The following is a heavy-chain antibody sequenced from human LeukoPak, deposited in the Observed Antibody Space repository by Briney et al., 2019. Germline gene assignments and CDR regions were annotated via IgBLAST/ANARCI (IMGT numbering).Heavy chain of an antibody. Sequence: SVKVSCKASGGTFSSYAISWVRQAPGQGLEWMGGIIPIFGTANYAQKFQGRVTITADEPTSTAYMELSSLRSEDTAVYYCARDYLSLGYCSSTSCSRAFDIWGQGTMVTVSS. CDR3: ARDYLSLGYCSSTSCSRAFDI. CDR2: IIPIFGTA. V-gene: IGHV1-69*13. D-gene: IGHD2-2*01. CDR1: GGTFSSYA. J-gene: IGHJ3*02.